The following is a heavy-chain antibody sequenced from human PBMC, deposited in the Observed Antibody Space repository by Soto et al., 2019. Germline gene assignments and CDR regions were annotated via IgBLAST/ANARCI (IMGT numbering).Heavy chain of an antibody. J-gene: IGHJ6*02. CDR1: GYTFTSYG. CDR3: ARDIAAAGWGRSYYYGMDV. V-gene: IGHV1-18*01. D-gene: IGHD6-13*01. CDR2: ISAYNGNT. Sequence: QVQLVQSGAEVKKPGASVKVSCKASGYTFTSYGISWVRQAPGQGLEWMGWISAYNGNTNYAQKLQGRVTMTTDTSTSTAYREVRSRGSDDTAVYYGARDIAAAGWGRSYYYGMDVWGQGTTVTVSS.